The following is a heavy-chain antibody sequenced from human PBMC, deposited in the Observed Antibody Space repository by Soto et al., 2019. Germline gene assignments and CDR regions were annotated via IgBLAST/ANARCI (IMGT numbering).Heavy chain of an antibody. V-gene: IGHV2-70*12. J-gene: IGHJ3*02. Sequence: SGPTLVNPTQTLTLTCTFSGFSLSTSGMRVSWIRQPPGKALQWLARIDWDDDKFYTTSLRTRLTISKDTSKNQVVLTMTNMDPVDTATYYCAHRNSRMFAFDIWGQGTLVTVSS. D-gene: IGHD3-10*02. CDR3: AHRNSRMFAFDI. CDR1: GFSLSTSGMR. CDR2: IDWDDDK.